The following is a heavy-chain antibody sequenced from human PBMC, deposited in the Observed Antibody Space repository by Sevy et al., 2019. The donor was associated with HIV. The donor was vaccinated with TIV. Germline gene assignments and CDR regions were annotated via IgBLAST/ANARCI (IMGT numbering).Heavy chain of an antibody. V-gene: IGHV3-21*01. CDR1: GFTFTSYT. Sequence: GGSLRLSCATSGFTFTSYTMNWVRQAPGKGLEWVSSISYSAEYIYYADSVKGRFTISRDNAKNSLFLQMNSLRVEDTAVYYCARDEGGCEPLDYWGQGTLVTVSS. CDR2: ISYSAEYI. CDR3: ARDEGGCEPLDY. D-gene: IGHD2-21*01. J-gene: IGHJ4*02.